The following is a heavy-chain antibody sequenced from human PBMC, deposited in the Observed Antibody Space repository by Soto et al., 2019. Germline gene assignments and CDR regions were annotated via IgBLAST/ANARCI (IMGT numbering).Heavy chain of an antibody. Sequence: SVKVSCKASGGTFSSYAISWVRQAPGQGLEWMGGIIPIFGTANYAQKFQGRVTITADESTSTAYMELSSLRSEDTAVYYCASSITIFGVVIIPYGYWGQGTLVTAPQ. CDR1: GGTFSSYA. CDR3: ASSITIFGVVIIPYGY. D-gene: IGHD3-3*01. CDR2: IIPIFGTA. V-gene: IGHV1-69*13. J-gene: IGHJ4*02.